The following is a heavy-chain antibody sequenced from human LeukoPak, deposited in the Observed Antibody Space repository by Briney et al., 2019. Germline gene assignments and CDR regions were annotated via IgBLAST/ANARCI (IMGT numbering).Heavy chain of an antibody. Sequence: GGSLRLSCVASGFTFSREWMHWVRQAPGKGLVWVSRITLDENTVHYADSVKGRFTISRDNAKNTLYLQMNSLRAEDTAVYYCARDQPGSSNAFDIWGQGTMVTVS. D-gene: IGHD6-19*01. CDR3: ARDQPGSSNAFDI. V-gene: IGHV3-74*01. CDR2: ITLDENTV. CDR1: GFTFSREW. J-gene: IGHJ3*02.